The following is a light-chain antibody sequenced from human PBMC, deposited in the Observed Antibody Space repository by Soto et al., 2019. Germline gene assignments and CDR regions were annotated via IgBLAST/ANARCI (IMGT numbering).Light chain of an antibody. Sequence: QSVLTQPPSASETPEQRVTSSCSGNSSNIGRNTVNWYQHLPGTTPKLLMYNNYQRPSGVPDRFSASKSGTSASLAISGLQSEDEADYYCAAWDDSVKTLLFGGGTKVTVL. CDR1: SSNIGRNT. CDR2: NNY. V-gene: IGLV1-44*01. J-gene: IGLJ2*01. CDR3: AAWDDSVKTLL.